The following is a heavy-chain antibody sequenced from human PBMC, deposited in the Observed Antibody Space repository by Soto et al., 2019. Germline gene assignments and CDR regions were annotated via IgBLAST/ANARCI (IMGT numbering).Heavy chain of an antibody. CDR1: GYTFTSYD. D-gene: IGHD1-26*01. V-gene: IGHV1-8*01. CDR3: ARVDSGSYFYYYYGMDV. Sequence: QVKLVQSGAEVKKPGASVKVSCKASGYTFTSYDINWVRQATGQGLEWMGWMNPNSGNTGYAQKFQGRVTMTRNTSISTAYMELSSLRSEDTAVYYCARVDSGSYFYYYYGMDVWGQGTTVTVSS. CDR2: MNPNSGNT. J-gene: IGHJ6*02.